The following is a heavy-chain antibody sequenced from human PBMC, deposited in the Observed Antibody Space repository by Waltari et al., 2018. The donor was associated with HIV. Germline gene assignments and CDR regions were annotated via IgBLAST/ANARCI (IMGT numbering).Heavy chain of an antibody. CDR2: IIPAIGIA. D-gene: IGHD3-3*01. CDR3: TLGRIDDIRSGRENLGGFDP. J-gene: IGHJ5*02. CDR1: GDTLSNYA. Sequence: VQLVPSGAEVKKPVSSVRVSCKASGDTLSNYAVSWVPQAPGQGLAWMGRIIPAIGIAMQTENFQGRVTINADKSTNSAYMELGCLRSEDTALYFCTLGRIDDIRSGRENLGGFDPWGPGTLVTVSS. V-gene: IGHV1-69*04.